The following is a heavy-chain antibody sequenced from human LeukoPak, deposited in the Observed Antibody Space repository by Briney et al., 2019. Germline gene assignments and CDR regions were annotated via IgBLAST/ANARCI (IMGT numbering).Heavy chain of an antibody. Sequence: GASVKVSCKAPGYTFTGYYMHWVRQAPGQGLEWMGWINPNSGGTNYAQKFQGRVTMTRDTSISTAYMELSRLRSDDTAVYYCARGSRHYYDSSGSSNWFDPWGQGTLVTVSS. CDR2: INPNSGGT. V-gene: IGHV1-2*02. CDR1: GYTFTGYY. D-gene: IGHD3-22*01. CDR3: ARGSRHYYDSSGSSNWFDP. J-gene: IGHJ5*02.